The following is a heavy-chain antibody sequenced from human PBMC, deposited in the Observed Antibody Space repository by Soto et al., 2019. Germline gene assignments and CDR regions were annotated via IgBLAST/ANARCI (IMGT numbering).Heavy chain of an antibody. D-gene: IGHD3-22*01. V-gene: IGHV1-18*04. CDR2: ISAYNGNT. CDR1: GYTFSDYA. CDR3: ARDPHRRYYYDSSGYLYGMDV. Sequence: ASVKVSCKASGYTFSDYAITWVRQAPGQGLEWMGWISAYNGNTKYAQKFQGRVTMTTDTSTNTAHMELRSLGSDDTAVYYCARDPHRRYYYDSSGYLYGMDVWGQGTTVTVSS. J-gene: IGHJ6*02.